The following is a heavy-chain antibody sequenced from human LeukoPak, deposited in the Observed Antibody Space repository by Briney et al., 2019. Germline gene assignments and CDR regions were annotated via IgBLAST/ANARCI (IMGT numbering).Heavy chain of an antibody. CDR2: IYYSGST. CDR3: ATPGPNYGDYAYDS. J-gene: IGHJ4*02. V-gene: IGHV4-59*01. CDR1: GDSISGNY. Sequence: SETLSLTCTVPGDSISGNYWTWIRQPPGKGLEWIGYIYYSGSTNYNASLKSRVTISVDMSKNQFSLKLSSVTAADTAIYYCATPGPNYGDYAYDSWGQGTLVTVSS. D-gene: IGHD4-17*01.